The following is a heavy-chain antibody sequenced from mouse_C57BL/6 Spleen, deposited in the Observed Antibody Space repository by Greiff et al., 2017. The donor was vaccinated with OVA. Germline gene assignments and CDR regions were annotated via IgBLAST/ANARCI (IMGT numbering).Heavy chain of an antibody. J-gene: IGHJ3*01. V-gene: IGHV3-6*01. CDR3: ARGNYDYDVWFAY. D-gene: IGHD2-4*01. Sequence: EVKLVESGPGLVKPSQSLSLTCSVTGYSITSGYYWNWIRQFPGNKLEWMGYISYDGSNNYNPSLKNRISITRDTSKNQFFLKLNSVTTEDTATYYCARGNYDYDVWFAYWGQGTLVTVSA. CDR1: GYSITSGYY. CDR2: ISYDGSN.